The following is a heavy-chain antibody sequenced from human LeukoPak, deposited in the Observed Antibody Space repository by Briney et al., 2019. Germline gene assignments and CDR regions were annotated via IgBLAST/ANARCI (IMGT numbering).Heavy chain of an antibody. D-gene: IGHD3-10*01. J-gene: IGHJ4*02. CDR1: GFTFSNYW. CDR3: GLSMVRALSPDY. Sequence: GGSPRISCTGSGFTFSNYWMHWVRQAPGKGLVWVSGINSDGSSTNYADSVKGRFTISRDNAKNTLYLQMDSLIDEDTAIYYCGLSMVRALSPDYWGQGTLVTVSS. CDR2: INSDGSST. V-gene: IGHV3-74*01.